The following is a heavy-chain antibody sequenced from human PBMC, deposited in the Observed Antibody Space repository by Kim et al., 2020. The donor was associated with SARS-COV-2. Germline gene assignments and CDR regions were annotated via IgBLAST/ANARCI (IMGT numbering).Heavy chain of an antibody. CDR3: VKEDSGSYWADY. D-gene: IGHD1-26*01. CDR1: GFTFSSYA. CDR2: ISGSSGNT. J-gene: IGHJ4*02. Sequence: GGSLRLSCAASGFTFSSYAMSWVRQAPGKGLEWVSAISGSSGNTYYADSVKGRFTISRDNSKNTLYLQMNSLRVEDTAVYYCVKEDSGSYWADYWGQGTLVTVSS. V-gene: IGHV3-23*01.